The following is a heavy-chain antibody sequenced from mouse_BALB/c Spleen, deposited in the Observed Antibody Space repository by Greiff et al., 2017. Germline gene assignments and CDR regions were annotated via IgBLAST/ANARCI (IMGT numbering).Heavy chain of an antibody. D-gene: IGHD1-1*01. CDR1: GFTFSSYG. V-gene: IGHV5-6-3*01. Sequence: EVQRVESGGGLVQPGGSLKLSCAASGFTFSSYGMSWVRQTPDKRLELVATINSNGGSTYYPDSVKGRFTISRDNAKNTLYLQMSSLKSEDTAMYYCARDYGSSSDYFDYWGQGTTLTVSS. CDR3: ARDYGSSSDYFDY. J-gene: IGHJ2*01. CDR2: INSNGGST.